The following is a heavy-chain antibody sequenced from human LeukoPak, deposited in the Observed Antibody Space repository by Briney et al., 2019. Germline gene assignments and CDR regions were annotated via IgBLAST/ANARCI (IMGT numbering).Heavy chain of an antibody. CDR1: GYTFTGYY. J-gene: IGHJ4*02. CDR3: ASIVPPYYDFWSGYYMAFDF. V-gene: IGHV1-2*02. Sequence: ASVKVSCKASGYTFTGYYMHWVRQAPGQGLEWMGWINPNSGGTNYAQKFQGRVTMTRDTSISTAYMELSRLRSDDTAVYYCASIVPPYYDFWSGYYMAFDFWGQGTLVTVSS. D-gene: IGHD3-3*01. CDR2: INPNSGGT.